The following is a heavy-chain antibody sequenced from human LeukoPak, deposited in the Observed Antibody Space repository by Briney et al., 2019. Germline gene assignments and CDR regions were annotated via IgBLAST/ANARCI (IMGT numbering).Heavy chain of an antibody. CDR1: GYTFTSYA. Sequence: ASVKVSCKASGYTFTSYAMHWVRQAPGQRLEWMGWINAGNGNTKYSQKFQGRVTITRDTSASTAYMELSSLRSEDTAVYYCAREGGGSGGLLGYWGQGTLVTVSS. V-gene: IGHV1-3*01. D-gene: IGHD3-16*01. CDR2: INAGNGNT. J-gene: IGHJ4*02. CDR3: AREGGGSGGLLGY.